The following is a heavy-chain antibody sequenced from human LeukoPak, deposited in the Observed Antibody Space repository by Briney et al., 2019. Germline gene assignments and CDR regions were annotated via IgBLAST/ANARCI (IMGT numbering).Heavy chain of an antibody. Sequence: GGSLRLSCAASGFTFSNAWMSWVRQAPGKGLEWVGRIKSKTDGGTTDYAAPVKGRFTISRDNSKNTLYLQMNSLRAEDTAVYYCAKVHDSSGYTHFDYWGQGTLVTVSS. CDR1: GFTFSNAW. V-gene: IGHV3-15*01. D-gene: IGHD3-22*01. J-gene: IGHJ4*02. CDR2: IKSKTDGGTT. CDR3: AKVHDSSGYTHFDY.